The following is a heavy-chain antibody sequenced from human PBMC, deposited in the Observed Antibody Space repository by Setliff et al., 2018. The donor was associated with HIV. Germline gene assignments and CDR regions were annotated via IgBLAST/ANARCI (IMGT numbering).Heavy chain of an antibody. Sequence: PSETLSLTCAVYGGSFSGYYWTWIRQPPGKGLEWIGEINHSGSTNDNPSLKSRLTISVDTSKNQLSLRLRSVTAADSAVYYCARGTLVVPDARDYYYYLDIWGQGNTVTVSS. J-gene: IGHJ6*03. D-gene: IGHD2-2*01. CDR1: GGSFSGYY. CDR2: INHSGST. CDR3: ARGTLVVPDARDYYYYLDI. V-gene: IGHV4-34*01.